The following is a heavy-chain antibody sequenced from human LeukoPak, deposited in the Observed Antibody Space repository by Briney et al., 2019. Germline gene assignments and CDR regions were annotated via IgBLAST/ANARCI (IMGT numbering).Heavy chain of an antibody. CDR3: ARDRPRVGLDY. V-gene: IGHV3-48*03. D-gene: IGHD2-2*01. Sequence: QTGGSLRLSCAASGFTFSSYEMNWVRQAPGKGLEWVSYISISGSTIHYADSVKGRFTISRNSAKNALYLQMNSLRAEDMAVYYCARDRPRVGLDYWGQGTLVTVSS. CDR2: ISISGSTI. CDR1: GFTFSSYE. J-gene: IGHJ4*02.